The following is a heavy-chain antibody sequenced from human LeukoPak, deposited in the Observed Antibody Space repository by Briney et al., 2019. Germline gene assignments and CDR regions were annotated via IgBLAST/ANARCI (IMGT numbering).Heavy chain of an antibody. J-gene: IGHJ4*02. CDR1: GFTFSSYG. D-gene: IGHD2-2*01. V-gene: IGHV3-23*01. CDR3: AKEIVLLPAATIDY. Sequence: GGTLRLSCAASGFTFSSYGMSWVRQAPGKGLEWVSSISGGGNTYHADSVKSRFTISRDNSKSMLYLQMNSLRAEDTAIYYCAKEIVLLPAATIDYWGQGTLVTVSS. CDR2: ISGGGNT.